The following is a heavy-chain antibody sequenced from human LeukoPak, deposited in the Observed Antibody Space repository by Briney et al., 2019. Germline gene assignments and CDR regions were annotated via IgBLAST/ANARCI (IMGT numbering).Heavy chain of an antibody. CDR3: AREAKPAGYYYMDV. J-gene: IGHJ6*03. V-gene: IGHV1-69*06. CDR2: IIPIFGTA. CDR1: GGTFSSYA. Sequence: SVKVSCKASGGTFSSYAISWVRQAPGQGLEWMGGIIPIFGTANYAQKFQGRVTMTEDTSTDTAYMELSSLRSEDTAVYYCAREAKPAGYYYMDVWGKGTTVTVSS. D-gene: IGHD2-2*01.